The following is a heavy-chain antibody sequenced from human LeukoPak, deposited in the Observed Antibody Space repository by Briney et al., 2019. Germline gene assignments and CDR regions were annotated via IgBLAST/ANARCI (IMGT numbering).Heavy chain of an antibody. Sequence: GRSLRLSCAASGFTFSTCGMHWVRQAPGRGLEGVAVIWDDGSNKYYAHSVKGRFSISRDNSKNPLYLEMNSLRAQDSAVYYCAKTMKAIAVAGLAYGGQGTLVTVP. V-gene: IGHV3-33*06. CDR2: IWDDGSNK. D-gene: IGHD6-19*01. CDR3: AKTMKAIAVAGLAY. J-gene: IGHJ4*02. CDR1: GFTFSTCG.